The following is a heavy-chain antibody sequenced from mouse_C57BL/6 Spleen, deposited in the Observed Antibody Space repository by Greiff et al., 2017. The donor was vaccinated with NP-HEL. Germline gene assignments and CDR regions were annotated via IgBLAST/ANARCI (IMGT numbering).Heavy chain of an antibody. CDR2: IYPRSGNT. CDR1: GYTFTSYG. J-gene: IGHJ4*01. D-gene: IGHD2-4*01. Sequence: VKLVESGAELARPGASVKLSCKASGYTFTSYGISWVKQRTGQGLEWIGEIYPRSGNTYYNEKFKGKATLTADKSSSTAYMELRSLTSEDSAVYFCARHYDPHMDYWGQGTSVTVSS. CDR3: ARHYDPHMDY. V-gene: IGHV1-81*01.